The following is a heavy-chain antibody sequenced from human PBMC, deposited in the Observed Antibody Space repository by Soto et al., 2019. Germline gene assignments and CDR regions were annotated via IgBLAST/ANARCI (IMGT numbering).Heavy chain of an antibody. CDR2: IYYSGST. D-gene: IGHD3-10*01. J-gene: IGHJ5*02. Sequence: QVQLQESGPGLVKPSQTLSLTCTVSGGSISSGGYYWSWIRQHPGKGLEWIGYIYYSGSTYYNPSLKSRVPISVDTSKNQFSLKLSSVTAADTAVYYCARDTYYYGSGRGWFDPWGQGTLVTVSS. CDR3: ARDTYYYGSGRGWFDP. V-gene: IGHV4-31*03. CDR1: GGSISSGGYY.